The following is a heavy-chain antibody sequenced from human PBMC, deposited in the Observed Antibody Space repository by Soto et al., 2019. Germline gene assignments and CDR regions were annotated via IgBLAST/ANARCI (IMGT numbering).Heavy chain of an antibody. CDR1: GFTFSSYA. J-gene: IGHJ6*02. V-gene: IGHV3-30-3*01. Sequence: QVQLVESGGGVVQPGRSLRLSRAASGFTFSSYAMHWVRQAPGKGLEWVAVISYDGSNKYYADSVKGRFTISRDNSKNTLYLQMNSLRAEDTAVYYCARDLEADFWSGYDIYYYYGMDVWGQGTTVTVSS. D-gene: IGHD3-3*01. CDR3: ARDLEADFWSGYDIYYYYGMDV. CDR2: ISYDGSNK.